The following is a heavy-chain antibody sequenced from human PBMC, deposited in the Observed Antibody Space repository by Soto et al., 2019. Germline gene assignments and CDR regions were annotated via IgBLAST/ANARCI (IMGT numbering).Heavy chain of an antibody. J-gene: IGHJ6*02. D-gene: IGHD6-6*01. V-gene: IGHV4-59*12. CDR1: GGSISSYY. CDR3: ARPRTCIAARQYYHYYGMDV. CDR2: IYYSGST. Sequence: SETLSLTCTVSGGSISSYYWSWIRQPPGKGLEWIGYIYYSGSTNYNPSLKSRVTISVDTSKNQFSLKLSSVTAADTAVYYCARPRTCIAARQYYHYYGMDVWGQGTTVTVSS.